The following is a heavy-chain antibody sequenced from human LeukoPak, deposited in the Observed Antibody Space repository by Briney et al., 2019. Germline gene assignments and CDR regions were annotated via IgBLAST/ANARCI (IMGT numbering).Heavy chain of an antibody. CDR3: ARAQAGDY. J-gene: IGHJ4*02. Sequence: SETLSLTCTVSGFSISSGYYWGWIRQPPGEGLEWIGSIYHSGSTYYNPSLKSRVTISVDTSKNQFSLKLSSVTAADTAVYYCARAQAGDYWGQGTLVTVSS. V-gene: IGHV4-38-2*02. CDR2: IYHSGST. CDR1: GFSISSGYY.